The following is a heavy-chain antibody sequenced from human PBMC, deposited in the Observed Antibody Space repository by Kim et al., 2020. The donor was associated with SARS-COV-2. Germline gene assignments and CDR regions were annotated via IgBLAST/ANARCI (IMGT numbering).Heavy chain of an antibody. V-gene: IGHV1-18*01. CDR3: ARYFDSSSWDFDY. J-gene: IGHJ4*02. D-gene: IGHD6-13*01. Sequence: NDAQKRQGRVTRTTDTSTSTAYMGLRSLRSDDTAVYYCARYFDSSSWDFDYWGQGTLVTVSS.